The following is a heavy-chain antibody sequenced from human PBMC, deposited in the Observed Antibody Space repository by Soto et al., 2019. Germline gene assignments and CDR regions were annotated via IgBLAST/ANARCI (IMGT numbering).Heavy chain of an antibody. Sequence: ASVKVSCKASGYTFTSYGISWVRQAPGQGLEWMGWISAYNGNTNYAQELQGRLTITKDTSKNQVVLTMTNMDPVDTATYYCAHRLRPRGEAMASSWFDPWGQGTLVTVSS. V-gene: IGHV1-18*01. J-gene: IGHJ5*02. CDR1: GYTFTSYG. D-gene: IGHD2-21*01. CDR3: AHRLRPRGEAMASSWFDP. CDR2: ISAYNGNT.